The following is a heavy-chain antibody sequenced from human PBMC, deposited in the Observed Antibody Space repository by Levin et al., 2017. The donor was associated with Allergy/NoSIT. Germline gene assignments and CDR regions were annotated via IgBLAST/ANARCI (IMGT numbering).Heavy chain of an antibody. CDR1: GFRFSSLW. V-gene: IGHV3-74*01. CDR2: SNTDGSST. D-gene: IGHD2-2*01. J-gene: IGHJ4*02. CDR3: ATSCISTSCYGGFGY. Sequence: GGSLRLSCAASGFRFSSLWMHWVRQAPGKGLVWVSRSNTDGSSTTYADSVKGRFTISRDNAKNTLYLQMNSLSAEDTAVYYCATSCISTSCYGGFGYWGQGTLVTVSS.